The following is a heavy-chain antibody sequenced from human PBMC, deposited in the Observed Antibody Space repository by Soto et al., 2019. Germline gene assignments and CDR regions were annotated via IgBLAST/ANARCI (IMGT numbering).Heavy chain of an antibody. Sequence: SETLPLTCAVYGGSFSGYYWSWIRQPPGQGLEWIEEINHSGSTNYHPSLKSRVTISVDTSKNQFSLKLSSVTAADTAVYYCARGRRSSSWYRGNWFDPWGQGALVTVSS. V-gene: IGHV4-34*01. CDR1: GGSFSGYY. D-gene: IGHD6-13*01. J-gene: IGHJ5*02. CDR3: ARGRRSSSWYRGNWFDP. CDR2: INHSGST.